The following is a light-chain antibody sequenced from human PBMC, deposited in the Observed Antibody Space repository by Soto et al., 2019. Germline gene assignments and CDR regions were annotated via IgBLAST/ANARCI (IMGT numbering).Light chain of an antibody. CDR3: QQHHRFPSP. Sequence: DIQMTQSPSSLSASVGDRVTITCQASQDISNYLNWYQQKPGKAPKLLIYDASNLETGVPSRFSGSGSGTDFTLTISCLQSVEFATYYCQQHHRFPSPLGPGPKADIK. V-gene: IGKV1-33*01. CDR1: QDISNY. CDR2: DAS. J-gene: IGKJ3*01.